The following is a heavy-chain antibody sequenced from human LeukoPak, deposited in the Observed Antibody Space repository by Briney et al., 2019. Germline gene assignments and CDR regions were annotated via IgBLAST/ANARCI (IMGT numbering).Heavy chain of an antibody. CDR3: ARDSEIWGSYRYVLY. CDR1: GGTFSSYA. V-gene: IGHV1-18*01. Sequence: ASVKVSCKASGGTFSSYAISWVRQAPGQGLEWMGWISAYNGNTNYAQKFQGRVTMTTDTSTSTVYMELRSLRSDDTAVYYCARDSEIWGSYRYVLYWGQGTLVTVSS. J-gene: IGHJ4*02. CDR2: ISAYNGNT. D-gene: IGHD3-16*02.